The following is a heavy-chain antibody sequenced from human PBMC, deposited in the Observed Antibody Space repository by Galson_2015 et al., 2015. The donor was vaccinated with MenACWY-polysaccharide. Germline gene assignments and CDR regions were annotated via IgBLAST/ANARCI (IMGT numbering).Heavy chain of an antibody. CDR3: AGAYYDSSGHYYGMDV. CDR2: VNAANGNT. J-gene: IGHJ6*02. V-gene: IGHV1-3*01. Sequence: SVKVSCKASGYTFTSYAMHWVRQAPGQRLEWMGWVNAANGNTKYSQKFQGRVTITRDTSASTAYMELSSLRSEDTAVYYCAGAYYDSSGHYYGMDVWGQGTTVTVSS. D-gene: IGHD3-22*01. CDR1: GYTFTSYA.